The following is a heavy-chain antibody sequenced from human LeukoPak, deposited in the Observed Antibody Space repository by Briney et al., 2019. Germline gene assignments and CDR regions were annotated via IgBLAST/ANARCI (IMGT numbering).Heavy chain of an antibody. CDR2: INHSGST. CDR3: ARGFLIVRRWFDP. D-gene: IGHD2-15*01. V-gene: IGHV4-34*01. Sequence: SETLSLTCAVYGGSFSGYYWSWIRQPPGKGLEWIGEINHSGSTNYNPSLKSRGTISVDTPKNQFSLKLSSVTAADTAVYYCARGFLIVRRWFDPWGQGTLVTVSS. CDR1: GGSFSGYY. J-gene: IGHJ5*02.